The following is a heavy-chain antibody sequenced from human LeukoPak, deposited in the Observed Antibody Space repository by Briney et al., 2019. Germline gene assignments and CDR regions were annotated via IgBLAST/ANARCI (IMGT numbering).Heavy chain of an antibody. CDR3: ARGPDSSGWYEDGMDV. V-gene: IGHV3-53*01. Sequence: GASLRLSCAASGFTVSSNYMSWVRQPPGKGLEWVSVIYSGGSTYYADSVKGRFTISRDNSKNTLYLQMNSLRAEDTAVYYCARGPDSSGWYEDGMDVWGQGTTVTVSS. D-gene: IGHD6-19*01. J-gene: IGHJ6*02. CDR1: GFTVSSNY. CDR2: IYSGGST.